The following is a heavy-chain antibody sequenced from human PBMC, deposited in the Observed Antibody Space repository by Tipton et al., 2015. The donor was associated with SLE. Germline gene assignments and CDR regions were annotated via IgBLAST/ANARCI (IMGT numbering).Heavy chain of an antibody. CDR1: GGSVSSTNYY. CDR2: IYSSGTT. Sequence: TLSLTCTVSGGSVSSTNYYWSWIRQPAGKGLEWIGRIYSSGTTNYNPSLKGRVTISIDTSKNQFSLKLNSVTAADTAVYYCARGERSSMPDYWGQGTLVTVSS. V-gene: IGHV4-61*02. J-gene: IGHJ4*02. CDR3: ARGERSSMPDY. D-gene: IGHD2-2*01.